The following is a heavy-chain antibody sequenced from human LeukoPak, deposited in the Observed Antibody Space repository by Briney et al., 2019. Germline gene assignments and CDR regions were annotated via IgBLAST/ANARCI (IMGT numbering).Heavy chain of an antibody. CDR3: ARVCVGGYCGSRDNWFDP. D-gene: IGHD2-21*02. V-gene: IGHV1-8*03. CDR2: MNPNSGNT. Sequence: ASVKVSCKASGYTFTSYDINWVRQATRQGLEWMGWMNPNSGNTGYAQKFQGRVTITRNTSISTAYMELSSLRSEDTAVYYCARVCVGGYCGSRDNWFDPWGQGTLVTVSS. J-gene: IGHJ5*02. CDR1: GYTFTSYD.